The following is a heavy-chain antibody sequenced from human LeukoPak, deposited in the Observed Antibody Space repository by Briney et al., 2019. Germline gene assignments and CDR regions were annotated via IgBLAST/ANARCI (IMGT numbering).Heavy chain of an antibody. Sequence: PGGSLRLSCAASGFTFDDYAMRWVRQAPGKGLEWVSLISGDGGSTYDADSVKGRFIISRDNSKNSLYLQMKSLRTEDTALYYCAKDMGSSGYYVDYWGQGTLVTVSS. V-gene: IGHV3-43*02. J-gene: IGHJ4*02. CDR3: AKDMGSSGYYVDY. CDR2: ISGDGGST. D-gene: IGHD3-22*01. CDR1: GFTFDDYA.